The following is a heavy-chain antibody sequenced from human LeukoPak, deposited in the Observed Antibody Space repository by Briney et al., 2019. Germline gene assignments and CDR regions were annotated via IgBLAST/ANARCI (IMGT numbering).Heavy chain of an antibody. J-gene: IGHJ4*02. Sequence: ASVTVSCKASGYTFTSYGISWVRQAPGQGLEWMGWIRAYNGNTNYAQKLQGRVTMTTDTSTSTAYMELRSLRSEDTAVYYCARGSFRPYDYVWGSYSNLGYWGQGTLVTVSS. D-gene: IGHD3-16*01. CDR2: IRAYNGNT. CDR3: ARGSFRPYDYVWGSYSNLGY. CDR1: GYTFTSYG. V-gene: IGHV1-18*01.